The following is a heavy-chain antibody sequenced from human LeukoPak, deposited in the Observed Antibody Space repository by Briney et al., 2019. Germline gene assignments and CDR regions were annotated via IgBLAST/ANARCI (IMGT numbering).Heavy chain of an antibody. J-gene: IGHJ4*02. Sequence: PSETLSLTCTVSGDSISNSGYYWGWIRQPPGKGLEWIATIYYTGRTDYTPSLMSRVTISVDTSKNQFSLRLSSVTAADTAVYYCARQGQYSSGWYGDYWGQGSLVTVSS. V-gene: IGHV4-39*01. CDR2: IYYTGRT. D-gene: IGHD6-19*01. CDR3: ARQGQYSSGWYGDY. CDR1: GDSISNSGYY.